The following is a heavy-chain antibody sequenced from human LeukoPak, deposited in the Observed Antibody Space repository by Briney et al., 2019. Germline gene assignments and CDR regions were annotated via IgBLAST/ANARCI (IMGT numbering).Heavy chain of an antibody. D-gene: IGHD3-16*01. CDR3: ATTQPGGSYRDLTY. V-gene: IGHV3-74*01. Sequence: GGSLRLSCAASGFTFRNHWMHWVRQAPGKGLVWVSHINSDGSNTRYADSVKGRFTISRDNSKNTLYLQMNSLRAEDTAVYHCATTQPGGSYRDLTYWGQGALVTVSS. CDR2: INSDGSNT. J-gene: IGHJ4*02. CDR1: GFTFRNHW.